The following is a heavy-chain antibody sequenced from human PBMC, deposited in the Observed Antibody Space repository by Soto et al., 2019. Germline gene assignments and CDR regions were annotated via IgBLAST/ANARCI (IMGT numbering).Heavy chain of an antibody. Sequence: ASVKVSCKASGYTFTSYGISCVRQAPGQGLEWMGWISAYNGNTNYAQKFQGRVTITTDESTNTVYMELRSLRSGDTAVYYCARGGEGYNFGAVYRGQGTPLTVSS. V-gene: IGHV1-18*01. CDR3: ARGGEGYNFGAVY. CDR1: GYTFTSYG. CDR2: ISAYNGNT. J-gene: IGHJ4*02. D-gene: IGHD5-12*01.